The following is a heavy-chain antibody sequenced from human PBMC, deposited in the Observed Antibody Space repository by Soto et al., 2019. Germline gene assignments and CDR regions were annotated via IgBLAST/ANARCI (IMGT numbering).Heavy chain of an antibody. CDR1: GGSISSYY. D-gene: IGHD3-22*01. CDR2: IYYSGST. J-gene: IGHJ4*02. V-gene: IGHV4-59*01. CDR3: ARGTPKYYYDSSGFLDY. Sequence: PSETLSLTCTVSGGSISSYYWSWIRQPPGKGLEWIGYIYYSGSTNYNPSLKSRVTISVDTSKNQFSLKLSSVTAADTAVYYCARGTPKYYYDSSGFLDYWGQGTLVTVSS.